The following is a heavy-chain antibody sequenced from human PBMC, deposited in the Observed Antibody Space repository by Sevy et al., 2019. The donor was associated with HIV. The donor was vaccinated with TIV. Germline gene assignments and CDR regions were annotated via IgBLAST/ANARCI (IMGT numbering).Heavy chain of an antibody. V-gene: IGHV4-30-2*01. CDR3: ARDGSSLDY. Sequence: SETLSLTCAVSGGSISSGGYSWSWIRQPPGKGLEWIGYIYHSGSTYYNPSLKSRVTISVDRSKNQFSLKLSSVTAADTAVYYCARDGSSLDYWGQGTLVTVSS. CDR1: GGSISSGGYS. D-gene: IGHD2-15*01. J-gene: IGHJ4*02. CDR2: IYHSGST.